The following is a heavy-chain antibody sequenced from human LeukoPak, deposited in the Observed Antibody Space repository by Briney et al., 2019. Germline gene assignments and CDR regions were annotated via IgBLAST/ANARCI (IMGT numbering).Heavy chain of an antibody. CDR3: ARDYNRDQYYYGMDV. CDR1: GYTFTSYG. J-gene: IGHJ6*02. V-gene: IGHV1-18*01. D-gene: IGHD3-10*01. Sequence: GASVKVSCKASGYTFTSYGISWVRQAPGQGLEWMGWISAYNGNTNYAQKFQGRVTMTRDTSTSTVYMELSSLRSEDTAVYYCARDYNRDQYYYGMDVWGQGTTVTVSS. CDR2: ISAYNGNT.